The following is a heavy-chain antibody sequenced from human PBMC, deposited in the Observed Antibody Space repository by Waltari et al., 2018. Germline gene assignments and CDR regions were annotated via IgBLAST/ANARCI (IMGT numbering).Heavy chain of an antibody. V-gene: IGHV4-39*01. CDR1: GGSISSSSDY. CDR3: ARHWKKSGYRFDP. J-gene: IGHJ5*02. D-gene: IGHD5-12*01. Sequence: QLQLQESGPGLVKPSETLSITCTVSGGSISSSSDYWGWIRQSPGKGLEWIGRIYYSGSTYYNPTLKSRVTISGDTSKNQFSLKLSSVTDADTAVYYCARHWKKSGYRFDPWGQGTLVTVSS. CDR2: IYYSGST.